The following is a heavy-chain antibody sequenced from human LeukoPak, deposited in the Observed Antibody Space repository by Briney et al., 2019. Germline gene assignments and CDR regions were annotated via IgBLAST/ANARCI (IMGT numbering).Heavy chain of an antibody. CDR2: ISGSGDNT. D-gene: IGHD1-14*01. Sequence: PGGSLRLSCAAPGFTFSSYAMNWVRQAPGKGLEWVSAISGSGDNTYYADSVKGRFTISRDNSKNTLYLQMNSLRADDTAVYYCAKPARTDYADYWGQGTLVTVSS. J-gene: IGHJ4*02. CDR1: GFTFSSYA. V-gene: IGHV3-23*01. CDR3: AKPARTDYADY.